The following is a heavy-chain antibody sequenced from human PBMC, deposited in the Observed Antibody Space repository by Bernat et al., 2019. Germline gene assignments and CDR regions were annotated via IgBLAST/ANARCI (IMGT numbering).Heavy chain of an antibody. CDR1: GFTVSSNY. D-gene: IGHD3-16*01. Sequence: EVQLVESGGGLVQPGGSLRLSCAASGFTVSSNYMSWVRQAPGKGLEWVSVIYSGGSTYYADSVKGRFTISRDNSKNTVYLQMNSLRVDDTAVYDCARDSSPTTVTTFGDALDIWGQGTVVTVSS. CDR2: IYSGGST. J-gene: IGHJ3*02. CDR3: ARDSSPTTVTTFGDALDI. V-gene: IGHV3-66*01.